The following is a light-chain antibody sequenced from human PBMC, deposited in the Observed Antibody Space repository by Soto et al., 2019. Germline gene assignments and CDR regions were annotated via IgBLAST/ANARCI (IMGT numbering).Light chain of an antibody. CDR3: QQANSFPLT. V-gene: IGKV1-12*01. CDR1: QSITTW. CDR2: ATA. J-gene: IGKJ4*01. Sequence: EIQMTQSRATVSAYVGDSVTITCRASQSITTWLAWYQQRPGKAPKLLIHATAGLQSGVPSRFSGSGSGTDFTLTISNLQSEDFATYYCQQANSFPLTFGGGSKVDIK.